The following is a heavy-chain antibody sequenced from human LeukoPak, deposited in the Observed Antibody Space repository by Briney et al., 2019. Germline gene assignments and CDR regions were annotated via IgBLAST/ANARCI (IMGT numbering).Heavy chain of an antibody. CDR3: ARCPPKMVPPKHELDY. CDR2: ISAYNGNT. D-gene: IGHD2-2*01. J-gene: IGHJ4*02. V-gene: IGHV1-18*01. CDR1: GYTFTNYG. Sequence: ASVKVSCKASGYTFTNYGISWVRQAPGQGLEWMGWISAYNGNTHYAQKLQGRVTMTTDTSTSTAYMELRSLRSDDTAVYYCARCPPKMVPPKHELDYWGQGTLVTVSS.